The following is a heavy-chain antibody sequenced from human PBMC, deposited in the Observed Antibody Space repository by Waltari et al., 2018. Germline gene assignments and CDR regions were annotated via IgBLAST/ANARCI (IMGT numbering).Heavy chain of an antibody. CDR2: FYFGGST. D-gene: IGHD3-9*01. CDR1: GASITNYY. CDR3: AGRYYYYMDV. J-gene: IGHJ6*03. V-gene: IGHV4-4*07. Sequence: QVQLQESGPGLMKPSETLSLTCTVSGASITNYYWNWVRQSAGGGLEWIGRFYFGGSTDYNPSLRSRVTMSFETSKNQFSLRLSSVTAADTAIYYCAGRYYYYMDVWGKGTTVTISS.